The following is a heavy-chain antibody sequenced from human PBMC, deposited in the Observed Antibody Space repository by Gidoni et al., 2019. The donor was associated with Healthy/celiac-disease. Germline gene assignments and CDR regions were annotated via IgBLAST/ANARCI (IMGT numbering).Heavy chain of an antibody. CDR2: INHSGST. CDR1: GGAFSGYS. V-gene: IGHV4-34*01. Sequence: QVQLQQWGAGLLKPSETLSPTCAVYGGAFSGYSRCWIRQPPGKGLEWIGEINHSGSTNYNPSLKSRVTISVDTSKNQFSLKLSSVTAADTAVYYCAQNRRDYDSSGYYSRKYYFDYWGQGTLVTVSS. J-gene: IGHJ4*02. CDR3: AQNRRDYDSSGYYSRKYYFDY. D-gene: IGHD3-22*01.